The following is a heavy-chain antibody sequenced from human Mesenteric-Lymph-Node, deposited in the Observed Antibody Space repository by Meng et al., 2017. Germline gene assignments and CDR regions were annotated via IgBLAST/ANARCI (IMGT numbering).Heavy chain of an antibody. J-gene: IGHJ4*02. CDR1: GFSFFGYW. Sequence: GESLKISCEGSGFSFFGYWMHWVRQVPGKGLVWVSRINGDGSITTYADSVKGRFTISRDNSKNTLYLQLSSLRAEDTAVYYCAKDPGATGNGWGQGTLVTVSS. CDR3: AKDPGATGNG. D-gene: IGHD3-10*01. V-gene: IGHV3-74*03. CDR2: INGDGSIT.